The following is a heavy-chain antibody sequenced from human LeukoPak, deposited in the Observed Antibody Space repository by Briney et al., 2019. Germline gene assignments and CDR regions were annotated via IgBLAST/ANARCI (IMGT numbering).Heavy chain of an antibody. CDR2: IRYDGSNK. CDR3: AKSNRYGFDYFDY. D-gene: IGHD5-18*01. CDR1: GFTFSSYG. V-gene: IGHV3-30*02. J-gene: IGHJ4*02. Sequence: GGSLRLSCAASGFTFSSYGMHWVRQAPGKGLEWVAFIRYDGSNKYYADSVKGRSTISRDNSKNTLYLQMNSLRAEDTAVYYCAKSNRYGFDYFDYWGQGTLVTVSS.